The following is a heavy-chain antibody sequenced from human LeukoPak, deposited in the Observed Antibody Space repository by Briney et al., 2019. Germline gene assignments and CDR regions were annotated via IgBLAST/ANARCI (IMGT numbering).Heavy chain of an antibody. D-gene: IGHD2-8*01. CDR2: IYTSGTI. CDR1: GGSISSYY. Sequence: SETLSLTCTVSGGSISSYYWSWIRQPAGTALEWIGRIYTSGTITYNPSLKSRVTMSVDTSKNQFSLKLSSVTAADTAVYYCARQNGVGLFTLPGGQGTLVTVSS. V-gene: IGHV4-4*07. CDR3: ARQNGVGLFTLP. J-gene: IGHJ4*02.